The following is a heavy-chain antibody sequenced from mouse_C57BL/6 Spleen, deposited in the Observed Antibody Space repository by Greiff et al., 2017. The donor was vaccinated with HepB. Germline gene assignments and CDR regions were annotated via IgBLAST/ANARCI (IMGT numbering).Heavy chain of an antibody. CDR1: GYTFTDYE. Sequence: QVQLQQSGAELVRPGASVTLSCKASGYTFTDYEMHWVKQTPVHGLEWIGAIDPETGGTAYNQKFKGKAILTADKSSSTAYMELRSLTSEDSAVYYCTRTGAYDYDEGLNYAMDYWGQGTSVTVSS. CDR2: IDPETGGT. CDR3: TRTGAYDYDEGLNYAMDY. V-gene: IGHV1-15*01. D-gene: IGHD2-4*01. J-gene: IGHJ4*01.